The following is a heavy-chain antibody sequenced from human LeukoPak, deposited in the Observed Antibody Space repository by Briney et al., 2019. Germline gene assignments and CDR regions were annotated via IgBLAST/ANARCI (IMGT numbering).Heavy chain of an antibody. D-gene: IGHD4-23*01. J-gene: IGHJ4*02. CDR2: MNPNSGKT. V-gene: IGHV1-8*01. Sequence: ASVKVSCKASGYTFTSYDINWVRQATGQGLEWMGWMNPNSGKTDYVQKVKGRVTMTRTTSISTAYMQLSSLRSEDTAVYSGARGIGNPPFDYWGQGTLVTVSS. CDR3: ARGIGNPPFDY. CDR1: GYTFTSYD.